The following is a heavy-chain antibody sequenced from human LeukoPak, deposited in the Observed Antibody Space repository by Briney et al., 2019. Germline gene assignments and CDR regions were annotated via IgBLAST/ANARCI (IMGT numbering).Heavy chain of an antibody. CDR1: GFSLSTSGVG. J-gene: IGHJ4*02. Sequence: SGPTLLKPTQTLTLTCTFSGFSLSTSGVGVGWIRQPPGKALEWLSLIYWNDDKRYSPSLKSRLTITKDTSKNQVVLTVTNMDPVDTATYYCAHMYGGGNSAITDYWGQGTLVTVSS. CDR3: AHMYGGGNSAITDY. CDR2: IYWNDDK. D-gene: IGHD4-23*01. V-gene: IGHV2-5*01.